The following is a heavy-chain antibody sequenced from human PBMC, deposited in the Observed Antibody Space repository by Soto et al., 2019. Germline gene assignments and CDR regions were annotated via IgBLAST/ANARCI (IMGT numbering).Heavy chain of an antibody. J-gene: IGHJ6*02. D-gene: IGHD3-3*01. CDR3: ARLYYDFRSGYLGQNVMDV. V-gene: IGHV3-30-3*01. Sequence: PGGSLRLSCAASGFTFSSYAMHWVRQAPGKGLEWVAVISYDGSNKYYADSVKGRFTISRDNSKNTLYLQMNSLRAEDTAVYYCARLYYDFRSGYLGQNVMDVWGQGTTVTVS. CDR2: ISYDGSNK. CDR1: GFTFSSYA.